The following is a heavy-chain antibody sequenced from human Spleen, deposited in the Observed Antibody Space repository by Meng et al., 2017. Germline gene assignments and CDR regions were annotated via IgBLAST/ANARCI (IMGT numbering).Heavy chain of an antibody. Sequence: GGSLRLSCAASGFTFDDYAMHWVRQAPGKGLEWVSGINWNSGSIGYADSVKGRFTISRDNAKNSMYLQMNSLSAEDMALYYCAKARVYDYGPGYFDYWGQGTLVTVSS. CDR2: INWNSGSI. V-gene: IGHV3-9*03. D-gene: IGHD3-16*01. CDR1: GFTFDDYA. J-gene: IGHJ4*02. CDR3: AKARVYDYGPGYFDY.